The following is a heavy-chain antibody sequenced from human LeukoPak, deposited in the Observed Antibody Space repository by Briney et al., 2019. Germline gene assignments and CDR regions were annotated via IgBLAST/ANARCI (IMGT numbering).Heavy chain of an antibody. CDR1: GGSISSYY. D-gene: IGHD2-15*01. CDR2: IYYSGST. J-gene: IGHJ4*02. CDR3: ARVVVYYFDY. Sequence: SETLSLTCTVSGGSISSYYWSWIRQPPGKGLGWIGYIYYSGSTNYNPSLKSRVTISVDTSKNQSSLKLSSVTAADTAVYYRARVVVYYFDYWGQGTLVTVSS. V-gene: IGHV4-59*01.